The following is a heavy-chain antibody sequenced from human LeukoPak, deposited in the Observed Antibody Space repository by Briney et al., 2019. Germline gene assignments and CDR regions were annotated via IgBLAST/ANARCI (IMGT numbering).Heavy chain of an antibody. V-gene: IGHV4-59*01. J-gene: IGHJ3*02. CDR1: GGSISSYY. CDR2: IYYSGST. Sequence: SETLSLTCTVSGGSISSYYWRWIRQPPGKGLEWIGYIYYSGSTNYNPSLKSRVTISVDTSKNQFSLKLSSVTAADTAVYYCAREDHDYGDYTAFDIWGQGTMVTVSS. D-gene: IGHD4-17*01. CDR3: AREDHDYGDYTAFDI.